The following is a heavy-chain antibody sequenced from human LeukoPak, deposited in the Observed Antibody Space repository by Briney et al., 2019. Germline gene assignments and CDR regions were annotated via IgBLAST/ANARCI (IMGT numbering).Heavy chain of an antibody. CDR2: ISSSSSSI. D-gene: IGHD3-10*01. CDR3: AKDRAMVRVPGTIDP. Sequence: PGGSLRLSCAASGFTFSRYSMNWVRQAPGKGLEWVSYISSSSSSIYYADSVKGRFTISRDNAKNTLYLQMNSLRAEDTAVYYCAKDRAMVRVPGTIDPWGQGTLVTVSS. V-gene: IGHV3-48*04. CDR1: GFTFSRYS. J-gene: IGHJ5*02.